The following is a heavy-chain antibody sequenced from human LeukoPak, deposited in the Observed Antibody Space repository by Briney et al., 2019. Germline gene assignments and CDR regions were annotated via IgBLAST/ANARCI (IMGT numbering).Heavy chain of an antibody. CDR1: GYSISSGYY. J-gene: IGHJ4*02. CDR2: IYHSGST. D-gene: IGHD3/OR15-3a*01. V-gene: IGHV4-38-2*02. CDR3: ARGTSTDFYFDY. Sequence: SETLSLTCTVSGYSISSGYYWGWIRQPPGKGLEWIGSIYHSGSTYYNPSLKSRVTISVDTSKNQFSLKLSSVTAADTAVYYCARGTSTDFYFDYWGQGTLVTVSS.